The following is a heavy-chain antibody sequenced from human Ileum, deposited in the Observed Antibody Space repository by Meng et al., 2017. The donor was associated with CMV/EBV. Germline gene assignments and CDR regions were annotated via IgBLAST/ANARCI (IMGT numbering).Heavy chain of an antibody. CDR1: GFNYNTSA. Sequence: ASGFNYNTSAFSWVRQAPGKGLEWVSSIRTSGRYIYYAESLRGRFTISRDNAKNSVLLQMKSLTVEDTGVYYCAKSPAVASSSLDYWGQGTLVTVSS. D-gene: IGHD1-1*01. CDR2: IRTSGRYI. CDR3: AKSPAVASSSLDY. V-gene: IGHV3-21*03. J-gene: IGHJ4*02.